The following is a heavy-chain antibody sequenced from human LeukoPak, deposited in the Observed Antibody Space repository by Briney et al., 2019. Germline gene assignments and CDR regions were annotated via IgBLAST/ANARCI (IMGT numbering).Heavy chain of an antibody. CDR3: AREPRYDFWSGYYTLYYYYYYMDV. CDR1: GFTFSDYY. V-gene: IGHV3-11*04. J-gene: IGHJ6*03. D-gene: IGHD3-3*01. CDR2: ISSSGSTI. Sequence: GGSLRLSCAASGFTFSDYYMSWIRQAPGKGLEWVSYISSSGSTIYYADSVRGRFTISRDNAKNSLYLQMNSLRAEDTAVYYCAREPRYDFWSGYYTLYYYYYYMDVWGKGTTVTVSS.